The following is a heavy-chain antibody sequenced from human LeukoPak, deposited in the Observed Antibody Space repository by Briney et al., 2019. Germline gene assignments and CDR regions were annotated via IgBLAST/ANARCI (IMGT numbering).Heavy chain of an antibody. CDR2: IYPGDSDT. J-gene: IGHJ3*02. CDR3: ARRGIAAAGTADDAFDI. CDR1: GYSFTSYW. Sequence: HGESLKISCKGSGYSFTSYWIGWVRQMPGKGLEWMGIIYPGDSDTRYSPSFQGQVTISADKSISTAYLQWSSLKASDTAMYYCARRGIAAAGTADDAFDIWGQRTMVTVSS. D-gene: IGHD6-13*01. V-gene: IGHV5-51*01.